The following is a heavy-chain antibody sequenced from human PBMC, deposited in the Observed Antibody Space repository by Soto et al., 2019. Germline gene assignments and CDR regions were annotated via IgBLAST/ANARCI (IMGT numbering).Heavy chain of an antibody. J-gene: IGHJ1*01. CDR1: GFTFSRYD. D-gene: IGHD6-19*01. Sequence: QVQLVESGGGVVQPGRSLRLSCAASGFTFSRYDMHWVRQAPGKGLEGVAVIWYDGSNKYYADSVKGRFTISRDNSKNPLYVQMNSLRVEATAVYYCARGGRGWYTDFQHWGQGALVTVSS. CDR2: IWYDGSNK. V-gene: IGHV3-33*01. CDR3: ARGGRGWYTDFQH.